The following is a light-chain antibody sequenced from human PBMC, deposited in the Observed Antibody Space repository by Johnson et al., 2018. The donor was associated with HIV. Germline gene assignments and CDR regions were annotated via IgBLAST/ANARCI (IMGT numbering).Light chain of an antibody. CDR3: GTGDSSLSVYV. J-gene: IGLJ1*01. Sequence: SVLTQPPLVSAAPGQKVTISCSGSSSNIGNNYVSWYQQLPGTAPKLLIYDNNKRPSGIPDRFSGSKSGTSATLGITGLQTGDEADYYCGTGDSSLSVYVFGTGTKVSVL. CDR2: DNN. CDR1: SSNIGNNY. V-gene: IGLV1-51*01.